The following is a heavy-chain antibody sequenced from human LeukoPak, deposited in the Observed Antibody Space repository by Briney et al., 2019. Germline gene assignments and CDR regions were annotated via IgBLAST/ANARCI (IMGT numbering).Heavy chain of an antibody. J-gene: IGHJ4*02. CDR3: ARGLGRQQLVSPFDY. Sequence: TASETLSLTCTVSGYSISSGYYWGWIRQPPGKGLEWLASIYNSGTIYYNPSLKSRVTISVDTSKNQFSLKLTSVTAADTAVYYCARGLGRQQLVSPFDYWGQGTLVTVSS. CDR1: GYSISSGYY. V-gene: IGHV4-38-2*02. D-gene: IGHD6-13*01. CDR2: IYNSGTI.